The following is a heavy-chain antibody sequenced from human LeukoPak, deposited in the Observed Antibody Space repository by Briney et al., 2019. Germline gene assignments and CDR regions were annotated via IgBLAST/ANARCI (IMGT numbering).Heavy chain of an antibody. D-gene: IGHD3-9*01. CDR2: INPNSGGT. CDR3: AKGPRYNILTGFKIAEKNFDY. CDR1: GYTFTGYY. J-gene: IGHJ4*02. V-gene: IGHV1-2*02. Sequence: ASVRVSCKASGYTFTGYYMHWVRQAPGQGLEWMGWINPNSGGTNYAQKFQGRVTMTRDTSISTAYMELSRLRSEDTAVYYCAKGPRYNILTGFKIAEKNFDYWGQGTLVTVSS.